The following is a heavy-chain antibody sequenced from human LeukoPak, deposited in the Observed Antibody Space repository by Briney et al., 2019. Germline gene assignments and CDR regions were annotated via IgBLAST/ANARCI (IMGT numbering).Heavy chain of an antibody. J-gene: IGHJ5*02. V-gene: IGHV1-24*01. CDR1: GYTLTELS. CDR2: FDPEDGET. D-gene: IGHD6-6*01. CDR3: ATARIAARPGPWTEGFDP. Sequence: ASVKVSCKVSGYTLTELSMHWVRQAPGKGLEWMGGFDPEDGETIYAQKFQGRVTMTEDTSTDTAYMELSSLRSEDTALYYCATARIAARPGPWTEGFDPWGQGTLVTVSS.